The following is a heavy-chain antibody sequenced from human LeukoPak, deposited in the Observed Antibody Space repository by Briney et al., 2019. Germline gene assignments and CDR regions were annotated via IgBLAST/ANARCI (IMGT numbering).Heavy chain of an antibody. V-gene: IGHV1-46*03. CDR3: ARDSQKNHNYYDSSGYPDY. Sequence: ASVKVSCKASGCTFTSYYMHWVRQAPGQGLEWMGIINPSGGSTSYAQKFQGRVTMTRDTSTSTVYMELSSLRSEDTAVYYCARDSQKNHNYYDSSGYPDYWGQGTLVTVSS. CDR1: GCTFTSYY. D-gene: IGHD3-22*01. CDR2: INPSGGST. J-gene: IGHJ4*02.